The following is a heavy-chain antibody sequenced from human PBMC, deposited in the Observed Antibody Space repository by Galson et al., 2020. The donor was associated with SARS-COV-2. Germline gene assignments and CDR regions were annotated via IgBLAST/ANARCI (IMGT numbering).Heavy chain of an antibody. CDR1: GGSFSGYY. CDR2: INHSGST. V-gene: IGHV4-34*01. CDR3: ARGQRNPPARQQLPTSHYFQR. Sequence: SQASETLSLTCAVYGGSFSGYYWSWIRQPPGKGLEWIGEINHSGSTNYNPSLKSRVTISVDTSTNQFSLKLSSVTAADTAVYYCARGQRNPPARQQLPTSHYFQRWGQGTLVIVSS. J-gene: IGHJ1*01. D-gene: IGHD6-13*01.